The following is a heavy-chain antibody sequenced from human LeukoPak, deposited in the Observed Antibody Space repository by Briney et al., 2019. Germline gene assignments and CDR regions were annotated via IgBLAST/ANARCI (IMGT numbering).Heavy chain of an antibody. CDR3: GRHLRGSRGYDTFDY. CDR2: MKQDGSEE. D-gene: IGHD3-22*01. Sequence: GGSLRLSCAASGFTFSDYWMSWVRQAPGKGLEWVASMKQDGSEEQYVDSVKGRFTISRDNAKNSLYLQMNTLRAEDSAVYFCGRHLRGSRGYDTFDYWGLGTRVTV. J-gene: IGHJ4*02. V-gene: IGHV3-7*01. CDR1: GFTFSDYW.